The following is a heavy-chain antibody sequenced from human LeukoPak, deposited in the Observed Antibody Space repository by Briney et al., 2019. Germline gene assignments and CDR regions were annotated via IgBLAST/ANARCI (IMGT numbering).Heavy chain of an antibody. V-gene: IGHV3-48*03. J-gene: IGHJ3*02. CDR3: ARGFSGSFAFDI. D-gene: IGHD3-10*01. Sequence: GGSLRLSCAASGFTFSSYEMNWVRKAPGKGLEWVSYISSSGSTIYYADSVKGRFTTSRDNAKNSLYLQMNSLRAEDTAVYYCARGFSGSFAFDIWSQGTMATVSS. CDR1: GFTFSSYE. CDR2: ISSSGSTI.